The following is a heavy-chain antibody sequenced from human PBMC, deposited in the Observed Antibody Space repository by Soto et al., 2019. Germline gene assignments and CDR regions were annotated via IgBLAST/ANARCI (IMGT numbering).Heavy chain of an antibody. Sequence: PGASLKISCKGSGYSFTSYWIGWVRQMPGKGLEWMGIIYPGDSDTRYSPSFQGQVTISADKSISTAYLQWSSLKASDTAMYYCARGCAEWELLPTFDYWGQGTLVTVSS. CDR3: ARGCAEWELLPTFDY. CDR1: GYSFTSYW. CDR2: IYPGDSDT. D-gene: IGHD1-26*01. V-gene: IGHV5-51*01. J-gene: IGHJ4*02.